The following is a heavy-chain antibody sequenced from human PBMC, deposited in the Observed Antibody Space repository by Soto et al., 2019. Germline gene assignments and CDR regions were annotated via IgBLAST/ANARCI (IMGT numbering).Heavy chain of an antibody. CDR3: ARFAVGATFDY. J-gene: IGHJ4*02. CDR1: RFAFVSYS. Sequence: GGSLNLSCATNRFAFVSYSMIWVRQSPGKGLEWVSYISSSSSTIYYADSVKGRFTISRDNAKNSLYLQMNSLRAEDTAVYYCARFAVGATFDYWGQGP. D-gene: IGHD1-26*01. V-gene: IGHV3-48*01. CDR2: ISSSSSTI.